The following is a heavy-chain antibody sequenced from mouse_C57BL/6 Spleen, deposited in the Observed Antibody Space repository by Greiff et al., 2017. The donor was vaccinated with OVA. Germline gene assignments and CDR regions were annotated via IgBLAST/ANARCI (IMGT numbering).Heavy chain of an antibody. J-gene: IGHJ1*03. CDR2: ISDGGSYT. CDR3: ARDPELGRYFDV. CDR1: GFTFSSYA. D-gene: IGHD4-1*01. V-gene: IGHV5-4*01. Sequence: EVKVVESGGGLVKPGGSLKLSCAASGFTFSSYAVSWVRQTPEKRLEWVATISDGGSYTYYPDNVKGRFTISRDNAKNNLYLQMSHLKSEDTAMYYCARDPELGRYFDVWGTGTTVTVSS.